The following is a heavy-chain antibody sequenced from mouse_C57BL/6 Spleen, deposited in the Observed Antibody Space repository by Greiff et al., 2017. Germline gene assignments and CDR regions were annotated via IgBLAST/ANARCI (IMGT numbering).Heavy chain of an antibody. Sequence: EVQGVESGGDLVKPGGSLKLSCAASGFTFSSYGMSWVRQTPDKRLEWVATIRSGGSYTYYPDSVKGRFTISRDNAKNTLYLQMSSLKSEDTSMYYCARGDSNSFAYWCQGTLVTVSA. CDR3: ARGDSNSFAY. CDR2: IRSGGSYT. D-gene: IGHD3-2*01. CDR1: GFTFSSYG. V-gene: IGHV5-6*01. J-gene: IGHJ3*01.